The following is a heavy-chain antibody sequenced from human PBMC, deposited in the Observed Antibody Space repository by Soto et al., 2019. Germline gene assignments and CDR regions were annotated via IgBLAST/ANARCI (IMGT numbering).Heavy chain of an antibody. CDR2: IDNDGGGT. J-gene: IGHJ4*02. Sequence: EVQLVESGGGLVQSGGSLRLSCAASGFTFTNYWMHWVRQAPGKGLVWVSRIDNDGGGTSYADSVKDRFTISRDNAKNTLYLQINSLRPEDTAIYYCGSVFEYWGQGILVTVSS. CDR1: GFTFTNYW. CDR3: GSVFEY. V-gene: IGHV3-74*01.